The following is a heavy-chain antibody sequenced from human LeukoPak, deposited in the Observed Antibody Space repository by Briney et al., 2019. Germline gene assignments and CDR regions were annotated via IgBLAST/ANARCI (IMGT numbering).Heavy chain of an antibody. Sequence: SETLSLTCTVSGGSISRYYWSWIRQPAGEGPEWIGRIYSSGSTNYNPSLKSRVTMSVDTSKNQFSLKLTSVTAADTAVYYCARGGVFMAAGTFDYWGQGTLVTVSS. CDR3: ARGGVFMAAGTFDY. V-gene: IGHV4-4*07. CDR2: IYSSGST. J-gene: IGHJ4*02. D-gene: IGHD6-13*01. CDR1: GGSISRYY.